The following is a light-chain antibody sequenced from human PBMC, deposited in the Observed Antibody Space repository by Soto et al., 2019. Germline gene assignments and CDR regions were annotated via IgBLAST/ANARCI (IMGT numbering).Light chain of an antibody. CDR1: LIGSKT. CDR3: QVWDSSSDHVV. CDR2: DDS. V-gene: IGLV3-21*02. J-gene: IGLJ2*01. Sequence: SYELTQPPSVSVAPGQTARITCGGILIGSKTVHWYQQRPGQASVLVVYDDSDRPSGIPERFSGSNSGNTATLTISRVEAGDEADYYCQVWDSSSDHVVFGGGTKVTVL.